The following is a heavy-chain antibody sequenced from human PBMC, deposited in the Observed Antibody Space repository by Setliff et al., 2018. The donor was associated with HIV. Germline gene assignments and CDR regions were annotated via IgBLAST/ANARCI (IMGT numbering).Heavy chain of an antibody. D-gene: IGHD5-18*01. CDR1: SGSISSGTYY. V-gene: IGHV4-31*03. J-gene: IGHJ4*01. CDR3: AREGKTALVTKYFDY. Sequence: PSETLSLTCTVSSGSISSGTYYWSWIRQYPGKGLEWIGYIDCSGSAFYNPSLKSRITISRDTSKNQFSLKMNSVTAADTAVYYCAREGKTALVTKYFDYWGHGKLVTVSS. CDR2: IDCSGSA.